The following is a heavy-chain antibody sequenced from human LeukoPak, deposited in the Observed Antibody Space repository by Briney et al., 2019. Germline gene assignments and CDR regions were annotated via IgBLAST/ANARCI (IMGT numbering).Heavy chain of an antibody. CDR3: ARTYYGAGASYSSY. CDR2: INHNGGA. V-gene: IGHV4-39*07. CDR1: GGSISSGGYY. Sequence: SETLSLTCTVSGGSISSGGYYWSWIRQPPGQGLEWLGEINHNGGATYNPSLKSRVTISVDTSKNQFSLKLWSVTAAGTAVYYCARTYYGAGASYSSYWGQGSLVTVSS. J-gene: IGHJ4*02. D-gene: IGHD3-10*01.